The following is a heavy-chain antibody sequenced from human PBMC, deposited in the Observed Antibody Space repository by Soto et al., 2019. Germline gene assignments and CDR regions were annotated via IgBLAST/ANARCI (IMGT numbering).Heavy chain of an antibody. V-gene: IGHV1-2*02. CDR1: GYTFTGFY. Sequence: QVQLVQSGAEVKKPGASVKVSCKASGYTFTGFYIHWVRQAPGQGLEWMGWINSNSGGTNYAQNFQGRVTMTRDTSISTAYMELSSLRSDDTAVYYCARDLVPLYSSTSNWFDPWGQGTLVTVSS. D-gene: IGHD6-13*01. CDR2: INSNSGGT. J-gene: IGHJ5*02. CDR3: ARDLVPLYSSTSNWFDP.